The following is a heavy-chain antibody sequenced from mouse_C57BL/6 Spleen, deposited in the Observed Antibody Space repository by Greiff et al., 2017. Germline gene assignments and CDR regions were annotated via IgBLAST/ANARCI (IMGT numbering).Heavy chain of an antibody. V-gene: IGHV1-81*01. CDR1: GYTFTRYG. CDR2: IYPRSGTT. Sequence: QVQLQQSGAELARPGASVKLSCKASGYTFTRYGISWVKQRTGQGLAWIGEIYPRSGTTYYNEQFKGKATLTADKSSSTAYMELRSLTSEDSAVYFCARPSGTVVARAMDYWGQGTSVTVSS. J-gene: IGHJ4*01. CDR3: ARPSGTVVARAMDY. D-gene: IGHD1-1*01.